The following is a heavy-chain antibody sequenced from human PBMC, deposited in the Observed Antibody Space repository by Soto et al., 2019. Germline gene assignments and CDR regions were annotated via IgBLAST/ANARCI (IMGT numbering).Heavy chain of an antibody. V-gene: IGHV1-69*12. CDR2: IISIFGTP. CDR3: ARDLGSGYDPGDY. Sequence: QVQLVQSGAEVKKPGSSVKVSCKASGGTFNSYVFNWVRQAPGQGLEWMGGIISIFGTPNYGQKFQGRVTITADESTSTGFMELSSLTSEDTASNYCARDLGSGYDPGDYWGQGTLVTVSS. D-gene: IGHD5-12*01. CDR1: GGTFNSYV. J-gene: IGHJ4*02.